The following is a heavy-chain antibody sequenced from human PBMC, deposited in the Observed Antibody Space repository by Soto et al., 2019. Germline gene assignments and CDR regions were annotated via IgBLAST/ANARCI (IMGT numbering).Heavy chain of an antibody. Sequence: SETLSLTCAVYGGSFSGYYWSWIRQPPGKGLEWIGEINHSGSTNYNPSLKSRVTISVGTSKNQFSLKLSSVTAADTAVYYCARGPYYYGSGSLGFDYYYYGMDVWGQGTTVTSP. CDR3: ARGPYYYGSGSLGFDYYYYGMDV. J-gene: IGHJ6*02. CDR1: GGSFSGYY. D-gene: IGHD3-10*01. V-gene: IGHV4-34*01. CDR2: INHSGST.